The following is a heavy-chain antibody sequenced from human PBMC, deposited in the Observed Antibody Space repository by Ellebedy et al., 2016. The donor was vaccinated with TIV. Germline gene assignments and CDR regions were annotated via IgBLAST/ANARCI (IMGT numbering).Heavy chain of an antibody. CDR3: ARDLEVIGANFDY. V-gene: IGHV1-2*02. J-gene: IGHJ4*02. CDR1: GYTFTSYG. CDR2: INPNSGGT. D-gene: IGHD2/OR15-2a*01. Sequence: ASVKVSCXASGYTFTSYGISWVRQAPGQGLEWMGWINPNSGGTKYAQKFQGRVTMTRDTSISTAYMELSRLRSDDTAVYYCARDLEVIGANFDYWGQGTLVTVSS.